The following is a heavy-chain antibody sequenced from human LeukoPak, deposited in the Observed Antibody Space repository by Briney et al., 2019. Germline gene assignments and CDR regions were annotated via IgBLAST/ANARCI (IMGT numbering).Heavy chain of an antibody. CDR2: INHSGST. V-gene: IGHV4-39*07. CDR1: GGSISSSSYY. J-gene: IGHJ4*02. CDR3: ASSPAVYCSGGSCYSRLSE. Sequence: SETLSLTCTVSGGSISSSSYYWSWIRQPPGKGLEWIGEINHSGSTNYNPSLKSRVTISVDTSKNQFSLKLSSVTAADTAVYYCASSPAVYCSGGSCYSRLSEWGQGTLVTVSS. D-gene: IGHD2-15*01.